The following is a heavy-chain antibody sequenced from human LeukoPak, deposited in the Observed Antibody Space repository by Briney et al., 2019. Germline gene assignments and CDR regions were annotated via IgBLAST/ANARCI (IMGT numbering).Heavy chain of an antibody. CDR1: GGSFSGYY. D-gene: IGHD2-21*02. CDR3: ARVSGRDCGGDCYPDFDY. CDR2: INHSGST. V-gene: IGHV4-34*01. Sequence: SETPSLTCAVYGGSFSGYYWSWIRQPPGKGLEWIGEINHSGSTNYNPSLKSRVTISVDTSKNQFSLKLSSVTAADTAVYYCARVSGRDCGGDCYPDFDYWGQGTLVTVSS. J-gene: IGHJ4*02.